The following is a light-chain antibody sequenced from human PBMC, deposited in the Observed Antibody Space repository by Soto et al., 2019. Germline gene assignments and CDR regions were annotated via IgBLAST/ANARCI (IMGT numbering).Light chain of an antibody. CDR1: NSNIRSNT. CDR2: NNN. V-gene: IGLV1-44*01. Sequence: QSVLTQPPSASGTPGQRVTISCSGSNSNIRSNTVNWYQQLPGTPPKLLMYNNNQRPSGVPDRFSGSKSGTSASLAISGLQSEDEADYYCAAWDDSLNGPVFGGGTKLTVL. CDR3: AAWDDSLNGPV. J-gene: IGLJ2*01.